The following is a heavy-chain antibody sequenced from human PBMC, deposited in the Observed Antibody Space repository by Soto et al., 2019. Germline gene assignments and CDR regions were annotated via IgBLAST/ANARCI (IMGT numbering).Heavy chain of an antibody. CDR3: TKVIWGSPEFDH. J-gene: IGHJ4*02. D-gene: IGHD2-21*01. Sequence: GGSLRLSSEASRFTFKSFAMNWVRQAPGKGLEWVSAISSTGASTYYADSVKGRFTISRDNSKNTLYLQMNSLRGEDTAVYYCTKVIWGSPEFDHWGQGTLVTVS. CDR1: RFTFKSFA. CDR2: ISSTGAST. V-gene: IGHV3-23*01.